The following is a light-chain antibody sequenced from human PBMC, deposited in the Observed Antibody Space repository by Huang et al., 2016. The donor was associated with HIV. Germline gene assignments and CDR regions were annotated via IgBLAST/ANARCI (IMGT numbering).Light chain of an antibody. CDR2: SAS. J-gene: IGKJ5*01. V-gene: IGKV1-39*01. CDR3: QQSYSALSS. Sequence: IQMTQSPTSLSASVGDRVSIACRASQSISTYLNWYQQKPGKAQKLLISSASALHSGVPSRFSVSGSGTDFTLTIRGLQLDDFATYYCQQSYSALSSFGPGTRL. CDR1: QSISTY.